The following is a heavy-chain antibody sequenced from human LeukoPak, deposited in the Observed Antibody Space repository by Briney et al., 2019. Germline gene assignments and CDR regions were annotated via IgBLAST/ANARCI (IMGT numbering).Heavy chain of an antibody. J-gene: IGHJ4*02. CDR2: ISGSGGST. CDR3: ARFALKTPPTD. Sequence: QPGGSLRLSCAASGFTFSSYGMSWVRQAPGKGLEWVSAISGSGGSTYYADSVKGRFTISRDNAKNSLYLQMNSLRAEDTAVYYCARFALKTPPTDWGQGTLVTVSS. CDR1: GFTFSSYG. V-gene: IGHV3-23*01.